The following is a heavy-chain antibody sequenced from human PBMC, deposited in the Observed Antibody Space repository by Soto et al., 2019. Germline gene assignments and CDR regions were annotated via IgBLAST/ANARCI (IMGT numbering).Heavy chain of an antibody. CDR3: ARDPFSDYYYYGLDV. CDR2: IDLGGIA. V-gene: IGHV3-66*01. J-gene: IGHJ6*02. CDR1: GFSVSRSY. D-gene: IGHD3-3*02. Sequence: QLVESGGGLVQPGGSLRLSCAASGFSVSRSYMTWVHQAPGKGLEWVSIIDLGGIAHYTDSVKGRFTISRDSSQNTLYLQMTSLRAEDTAVYFCARDPFSDYYYYGLDVWGQGTTVTVSS.